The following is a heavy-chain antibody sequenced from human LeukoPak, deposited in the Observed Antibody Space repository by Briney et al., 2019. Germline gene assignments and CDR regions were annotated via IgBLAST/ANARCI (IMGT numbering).Heavy chain of an antibody. CDR3: ASIPQNYFDAFDI. V-gene: IGHV4-39*07. J-gene: IGHJ3*02. D-gene: IGHD1-7*01. CDR2: IYYSGST. Sequence: SETLSLTCTVSGGSISSSSYYWGWIRQPPGKGLEWIGSIYYSGSTYYNPSLKSRVTISVDTSKNQFSLKLSSVTAADTAVYYCASIPQNYFDAFDIWGQGTMVTVSP. CDR1: GGSISSSSYY.